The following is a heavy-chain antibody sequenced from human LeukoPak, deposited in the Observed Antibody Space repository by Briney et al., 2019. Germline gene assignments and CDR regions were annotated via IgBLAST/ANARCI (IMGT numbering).Heavy chain of an antibody. V-gene: IGHV1-2*02. J-gene: IGHJ5*02. CDR2: INPDSGGT. D-gene: IGHD6-13*01. CDR3: ARDGYSSSWRFDP. CDR1: GYTFTGYY. Sequence: ASVKVSCKASGYTFTGYYIHWVRQAPGQGLEWMGWINPDSGGTKYAQKFQGRVTMARDTSISTAYMELSRLRSDDTAVYYCARDGYSSSWRFDPWGQGTLVTVSS.